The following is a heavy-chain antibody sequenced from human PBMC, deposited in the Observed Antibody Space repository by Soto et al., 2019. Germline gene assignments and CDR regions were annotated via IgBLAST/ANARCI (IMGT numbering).Heavy chain of an antibody. D-gene: IGHD1-1*01. CDR3: ARGTCNRTTCFGFDY. J-gene: IGHJ4*02. CDR2: IYYTGSP. Sequence: SETLSLTCTVSGDSISGYYWSWIRQPPGKGLEWIGYIYYTGSPKYNPSLKSRVTISVDRSKNQFSLTLSSVTAADTAVYYCARGTCNRTTCFGFDYRGQGAQVTVSS. CDR1: GDSISGYY. V-gene: IGHV4-59*01.